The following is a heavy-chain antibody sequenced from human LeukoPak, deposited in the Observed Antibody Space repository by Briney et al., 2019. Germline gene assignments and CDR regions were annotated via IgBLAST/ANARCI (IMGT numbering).Heavy chain of an antibody. CDR1: GFTFSSYG. CDR2: ISGSGGST. Sequence: PGGSLRLSCAASGFTFSSYGMSWVRQAPGKGLEWVSAISGSGGSTYYADSVKGRFTISRDNSKNTLYLQMNSLRAEDTAVYYCAGGYKYAYYNYYYMDVWGKGTTVTVSS. V-gene: IGHV3-23*01. D-gene: IGHD5-24*01. J-gene: IGHJ6*03. CDR3: AGGYKYAYYNYYYMDV.